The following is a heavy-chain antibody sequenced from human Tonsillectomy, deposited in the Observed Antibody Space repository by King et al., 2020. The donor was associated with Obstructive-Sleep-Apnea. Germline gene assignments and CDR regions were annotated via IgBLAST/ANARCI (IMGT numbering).Heavy chain of an antibody. D-gene: IGHD2-2*02. CDR1: GFTFSDAW. CDR2: IKSKAGGGAT. V-gene: IGHV3-15*01. J-gene: IGHJ4*02. CDR3: THIVVVPAAIGH. Sequence: VQLVESGGGLVKPGGSLRLSCAASGFTFSDAWMSWVRQAPGKGLECLGRIKSKAGGGATDYAAPVKGRITISRDDSKNTLYLQMNSLKTEDTAVYYCTHIVVVPAAIGHWGQGTLVTVSS.